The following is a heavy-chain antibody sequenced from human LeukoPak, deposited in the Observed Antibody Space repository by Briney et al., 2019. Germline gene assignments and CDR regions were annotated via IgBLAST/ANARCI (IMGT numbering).Heavy chain of an antibody. Sequence: SESLSLTCTVSGGSISSGSYYWSWIRQPAGKGLEWIGRIYTSGSTNYNPSLKSRVTISVDTSKNQFSLKLRSVTAADTAVYYCAGASPHYYYYYMDVGGKGTTVTVSS. V-gene: IGHV4-61*02. CDR1: GGSISSGSYY. J-gene: IGHJ6*03. CDR3: AGASPHYYYYYMDV. CDR2: IYTSGST.